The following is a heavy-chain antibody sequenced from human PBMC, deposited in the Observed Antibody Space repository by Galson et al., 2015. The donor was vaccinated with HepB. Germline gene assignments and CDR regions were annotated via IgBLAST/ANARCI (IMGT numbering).Heavy chain of an antibody. V-gene: IGHV5-51*01. CDR1: GYSFTSYW. D-gene: IGHD6-13*01. Sequence: QSGAEVKKPGESLKISCKGSGYSFTSYWIGWVRQMPGKGLEWMGIIYPGDSDTRYSPSFQGQVTISADKSISTAYLQWSSLKASDTAMYYCARLRGFSLVKQQLTPYYYYGMDVWGQGTTVTVSS. CDR2: IYPGDSDT. CDR3: ARLRGFSLVKQQLTPYYYYGMDV. J-gene: IGHJ6*02.